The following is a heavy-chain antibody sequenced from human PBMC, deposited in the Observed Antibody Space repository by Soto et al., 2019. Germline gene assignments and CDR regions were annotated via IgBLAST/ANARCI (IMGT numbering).Heavy chain of an antibody. CDR1: GGSISSSSYY. D-gene: IGHD6-19*01. V-gene: IGHV4-39*01. Sequence: QMQRQESGPGLVKPSENLSLTCTVSGGSISSSSYYWGWIRQPPGKGLEWIGSIYYSGSTYYNPSRKSRVTLSVDTSKNQFSLKLSSVTAADTAVYYCARHVAGYSSGLDYWGQGTLVTVSS. J-gene: IGHJ4*02. CDR2: IYYSGST. CDR3: ARHVAGYSSGLDY.